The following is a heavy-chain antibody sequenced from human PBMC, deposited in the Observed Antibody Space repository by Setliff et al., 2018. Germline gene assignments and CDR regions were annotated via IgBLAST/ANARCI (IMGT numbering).Heavy chain of an antibody. Sequence: SETLSLTCTVSGASLRSGSNYWGWFRQPAGKGLEWVGRIYTDGTTNYNPSLKSRVSTSADTSMNHFSLRMTSVSAADTAVYYCAKEHVVISFVTNTHHHYGMDVWGQGTTVTVSS. CDR2: IYTDGTT. CDR1: GASLRSGSNY. J-gene: IGHJ6*02. D-gene: IGHD2-8*01. V-gene: IGHV4-61*02. CDR3: AKEHVVISFVTNTHHHYGMDV.